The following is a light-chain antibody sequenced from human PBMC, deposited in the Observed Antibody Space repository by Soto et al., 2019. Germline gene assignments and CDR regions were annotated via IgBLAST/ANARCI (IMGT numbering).Light chain of an antibody. Sequence: EIVLTQSPATLSLSPGERATLSCRASQSVNSYLAWYQQKPGQAPRLLIYDASNRATGIPARFSGSGSGTDCTLTISSLEPDDFAVYYCQQRSDWPSTFGGGTKVQIK. CDR1: QSVNSY. CDR2: DAS. V-gene: IGKV3-11*01. CDR3: QQRSDWPST. J-gene: IGKJ4*01.